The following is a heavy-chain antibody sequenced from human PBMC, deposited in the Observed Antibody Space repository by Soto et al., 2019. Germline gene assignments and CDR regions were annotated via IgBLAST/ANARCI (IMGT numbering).Heavy chain of an antibody. Sequence: GASVEVSCKASGGTFSSYAISWVRQAPGQGLEWMGGIIPIFGTANYAQKFQGRVTITADESTSTAYMELSSLRSEDTAVYYCARSIEAALLGGAFDIWGQVTMVTVSS. J-gene: IGHJ3*02. CDR2: IIPIFGTA. V-gene: IGHV1-69*13. CDR1: GGTFSSYA. CDR3: ARSIEAALLGGAFDI. D-gene: IGHD6-13*01.